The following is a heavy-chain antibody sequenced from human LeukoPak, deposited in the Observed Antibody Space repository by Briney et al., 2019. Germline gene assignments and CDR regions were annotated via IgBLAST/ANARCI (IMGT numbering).Heavy chain of an antibody. CDR3: AREITMVRGVVSREYAFDI. D-gene: IGHD3-10*01. V-gene: IGHV3-11*01. CDR2: ISSSGSTI. CDR1: GFTFSDYY. J-gene: IGHJ3*02. Sequence: GGSLRLSCAASGFTFSDYYMSWIRQAPGKGLEWVSYISSSGSTIYYADSVKGRFTISRDNAKNSLYLQMNSLRAEDTAVYYCAREITMVRGVVSREYAFDIWGQGTTVTVSS.